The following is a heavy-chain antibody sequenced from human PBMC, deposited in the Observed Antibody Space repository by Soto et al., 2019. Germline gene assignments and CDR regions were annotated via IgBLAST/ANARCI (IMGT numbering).Heavy chain of an antibody. CDR1: GGSISSSNW. Sequence: PSETLSLTCAVSGGSISSSNWWSWVRQPPGKGLEWIGEIYHSGSTNYNPSLKSRVTISVDKSKNQFSLKLSSVTAADTAVYYCARGFQSDTSRDCTNGVCYTLWTGYYYYGMDVWGQGTTVTVSS. CDR3: ARGFQSDTSRDCTNGVCYTLWTGYYYYGMDV. J-gene: IGHJ6*02. D-gene: IGHD2-8*01. V-gene: IGHV4-4*02. CDR2: IYHSGST.